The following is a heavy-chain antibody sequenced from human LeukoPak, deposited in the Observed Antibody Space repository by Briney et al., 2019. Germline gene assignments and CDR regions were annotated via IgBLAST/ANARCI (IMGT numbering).Heavy chain of an antibody. CDR3: AKDAHVDTAMVLGLADY. D-gene: IGHD5-18*01. J-gene: IGHJ4*02. Sequence: GGSLRLSCAASGFTFSSYAMSWVRQAPGKGLEWVSAISGSGGSTYYADSVKGRFTISRDNSKNTLYLQMNSLRAEDTAVYYCAKDAHVDTAMVLGLADYWGQGTLVTVSS. V-gene: IGHV3-23*01. CDR2: ISGSGGST. CDR1: GFTFSSYA.